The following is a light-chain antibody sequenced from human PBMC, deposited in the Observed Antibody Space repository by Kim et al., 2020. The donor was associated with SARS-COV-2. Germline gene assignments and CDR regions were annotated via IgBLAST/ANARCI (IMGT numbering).Light chain of an antibody. J-gene: IGLJ1*01. CDR1: NIGSKS. CDR3: QVWDSSSDHV. V-gene: IGLV3-21*04. Sequence: VAPGKTARITCGGNNIGSKSVHGYQQKPGQAPVLVIYYDSDRPSGIPERFSGSNSGNTATLTISRVEAGDEADYYCQVWDSSSDHVFGTGTKVTVL. CDR2: YDS.